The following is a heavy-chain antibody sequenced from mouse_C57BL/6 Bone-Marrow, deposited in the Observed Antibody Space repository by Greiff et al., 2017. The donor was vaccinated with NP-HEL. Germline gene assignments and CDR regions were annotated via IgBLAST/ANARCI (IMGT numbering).Heavy chain of an antibody. J-gene: IGHJ4*01. CDR1: GYAFSSYW. Sequence: QVQLQQSGAELVKPGASVKISCKASGYAFSSYWMNWVKQRPGKGLEWIGEIYPGDGDTNYNGKLKGKATLTADKSSSTAYIQLSSLTSEDSAVYFCARIYGPKEYAMDYWGQGTSVTVTA. D-gene: IGHD1-1*02. CDR2: IYPGDGDT. CDR3: ARIYGPKEYAMDY. V-gene: IGHV1-80*01.